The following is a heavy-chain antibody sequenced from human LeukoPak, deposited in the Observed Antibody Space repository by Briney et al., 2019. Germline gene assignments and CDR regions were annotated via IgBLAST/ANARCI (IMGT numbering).Heavy chain of an antibody. CDR1: GGTFSSYA. D-gene: IGHD3-3*01. J-gene: IGHJ5*02. CDR3: AREITIFGVVTRSWFDP. CDR2: IIPIFGTA. Sequence: APVKVSCKASGGTFSSYAISWVRQAPGQGLEWMGGIIPIFGTANYAQKFQGRVTITTDESTSTAYMELSSLRSEDTAVYYCAREITIFGVVTRSWFDPWGQGTLVTVSS. V-gene: IGHV1-69*05.